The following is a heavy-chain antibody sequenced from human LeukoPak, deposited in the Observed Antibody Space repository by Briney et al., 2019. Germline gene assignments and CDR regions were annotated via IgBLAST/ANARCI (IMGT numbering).Heavy chain of an antibody. D-gene: IGHD3-9*01. CDR1: GYTLTELS. CDR2: FDPEDGET. Sequence: GASVKVSCKVSGYTLTELSMHWVRQAPGKGLEWIVGFDPEDGETIYAQKFQGRVTMTEDTSTDTAYMELSSLRSEDTAVYYCATGLAHYDILTGYYISALFDYWAREPWSPSPQ. J-gene: IGHJ4*02. V-gene: IGHV1-24*01. CDR3: ATGLAHYDILTGYYISALFDY.